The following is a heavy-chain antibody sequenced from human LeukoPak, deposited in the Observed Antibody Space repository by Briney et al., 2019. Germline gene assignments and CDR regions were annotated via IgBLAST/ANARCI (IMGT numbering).Heavy chain of an antibody. CDR3: PREIGPIQLHLWGSAFDY. J-gene: IGHJ4*02. Sequence: EASVRVSCKASGYTFTNYYIHWVRQAPGQGLEWMGVINPGGRSTSYAQKFQGRVTITRDTSTSTVYMELSSLTSEDTAVYYCPREIGPIQLHLWGSAFDYWGQGTLVTVSS. CDR1: GYTFTNYY. D-gene: IGHD5-24*01. CDR2: INPGGRST. V-gene: IGHV1-46*01.